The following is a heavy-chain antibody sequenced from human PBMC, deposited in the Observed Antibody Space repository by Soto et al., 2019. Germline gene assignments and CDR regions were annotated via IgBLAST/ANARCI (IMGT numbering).Heavy chain of an antibody. Sequence: PGGSLRLSCAASGFTFDDYAMHWVRQAPGKGLEWVSGISWNSGSIGYADSVKGRFTISRDNAKNSLYLQMNSLRAEDTALYYCAKAGLYYDFWSGHFDYWGQGTLVTVSS. CDR3: AKAGLYYDFWSGHFDY. D-gene: IGHD3-3*01. J-gene: IGHJ4*02. CDR1: GFTFDDYA. V-gene: IGHV3-9*01. CDR2: ISWNSGSI.